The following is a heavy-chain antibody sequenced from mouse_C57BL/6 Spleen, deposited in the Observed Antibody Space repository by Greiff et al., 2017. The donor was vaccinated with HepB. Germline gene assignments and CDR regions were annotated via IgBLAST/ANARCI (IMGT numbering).Heavy chain of an antibody. J-gene: IGHJ2*01. V-gene: IGHV1-4*01. CDR2: INPSSGYT. Sequence: QVQLKQSGAELARPGASVKMSCKASGYTFTSYTMHWVKQRPGQGLEWIGYINPSSGYTKYNQKFKDKATLTADKSSSTAYMQLSSLTSEDSAVYYCARSSGQFSYYFDYWGQGTTLTVSS. D-gene: IGHD3-2*02. CDR3: ARSSGQFSYYFDY. CDR1: GYTFTSYT.